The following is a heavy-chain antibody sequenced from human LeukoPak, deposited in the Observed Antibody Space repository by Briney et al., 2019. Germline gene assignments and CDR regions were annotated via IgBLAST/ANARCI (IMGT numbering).Heavy chain of an antibody. J-gene: IGHJ5*02. Sequence: GRSLRLSCAASGFTFSSYAMHWVRQAPGKGLEWVAVISYDGSNKCYADSVKGRFTISRDNSKNTLYLQMNSLRAEDTAVYYCARRGIVVVVAEERNWFDPWGQGTLVTVSS. D-gene: IGHD2-15*01. CDR1: GFTFSSYA. CDR2: ISYDGSNK. CDR3: ARRGIVVVVAEERNWFDP. V-gene: IGHV3-30-3*01.